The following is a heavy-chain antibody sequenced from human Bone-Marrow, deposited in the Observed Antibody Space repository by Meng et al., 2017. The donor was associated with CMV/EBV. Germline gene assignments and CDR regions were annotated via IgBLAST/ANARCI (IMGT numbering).Heavy chain of an antibody. J-gene: IGHJ4*02. V-gene: IGHV3-23*01. CDR2: IGGSGDNT. CDR1: GFTFSNYV. D-gene: IGHD6-13*01. Sequence: GFTFSNYVMSWVRQAPGKGLEWVSGIGGSGDNTNYADSVKGRFTISRDNSKRTLYLQMHSLRAVDTAVYYCAKAPNYYRSNWPPFDYWGQGTLVTAPQ. CDR3: AKAPNYYRSNWPPFDY.